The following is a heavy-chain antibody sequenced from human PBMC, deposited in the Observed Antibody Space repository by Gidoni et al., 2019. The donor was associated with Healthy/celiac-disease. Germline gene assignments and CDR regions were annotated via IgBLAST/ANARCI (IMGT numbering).Heavy chain of an antibody. CDR3: ARRGRGSDYYYGRDV. Sequence: QVQLVQSGAEVKKPGSSVTVSCKASGGPFSSSAISWVRQAPGQGREWMGGIIPILGTANYAQKCQGGVTITADEATRTAYMELSSLRSEDTAVYDCARRGRGSDYYYGRDVWGQGTTVTVSS. CDR1: GGPFSSSA. V-gene: IGHV1-69*01. D-gene: IGHD1-26*01. CDR2: IIPILGTA. J-gene: IGHJ6*02.